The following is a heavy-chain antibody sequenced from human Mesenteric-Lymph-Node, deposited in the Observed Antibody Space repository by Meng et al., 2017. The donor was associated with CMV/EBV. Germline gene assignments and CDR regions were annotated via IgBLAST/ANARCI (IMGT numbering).Heavy chain of an antibody. D-gene: IGHD3/OR15-3a*01. CDR2: IFSNDEK. CDR3: ARYYIGSSYDF. J-gene: IGHJ4*02. Sequence: SGPTLVTPTETLTLTCTVSGFSLRNVRMGVSWIRQPPGKALVWLAHIFSNDEKSYSASLKSRLTISKDTSKSQVGLTMTNMDPVDTAIYYCARYYIGSSYDFWGQGTLVTVSS. CDR1: GFSLRNVRMG. V-gene: IGHV2-26*01.